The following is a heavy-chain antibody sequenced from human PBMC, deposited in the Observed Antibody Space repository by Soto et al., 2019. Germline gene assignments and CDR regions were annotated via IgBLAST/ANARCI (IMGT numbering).Heavy chain of an antibody. V-gene: IGHV3-33*01. D-gene: IGHD1-1*01. CDR2: IWFDGSKE. J-gene: IGHJ5*02. Sequence: GGSLRLSCAASGFKFRNYAIHWGRQAPGKGLEWVAVIWFDGSKEYYADSVKGRFTISRANSKNTVFLHMNSLTADDSGVFYCARAHSTMLLERFVPWGPGTLVTVSS. CDR1: GFKFRNYA. CDR3: ARAHSTMLLERFVP.